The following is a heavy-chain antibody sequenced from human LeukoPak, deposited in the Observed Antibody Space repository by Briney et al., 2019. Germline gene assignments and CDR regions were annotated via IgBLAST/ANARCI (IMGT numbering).Heavy chain of an antibody. J-gene: IGHJ4*02. CDR1: GFTFSSYG. CDR3: AREDGSGSYYNGPACVY. V-gene: IGHV3-33*01. D-gene: IGHD3-10*01. Sequence: PGGSLRLSCAASGFTFSSYGMHWVRQAPGKGLEWVAITWYDGSNKYYADSVKGRFTISRDNSKNTLYLQMNSLRAEDTAVYYCAREDGSGSYYNGPACVYWGQGTLVTVSS. CDR2: TWYDGSNK.